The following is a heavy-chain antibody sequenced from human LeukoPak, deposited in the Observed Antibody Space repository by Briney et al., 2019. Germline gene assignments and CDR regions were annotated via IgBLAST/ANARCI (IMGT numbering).Heavy chain of an antibody. Sequence: PSETLSLTCAVYGGSFSGYYWSWIRQPPGKGLEWIGEINHSGSTNYNPSLKSRVTISVDTSKNQFSLKLSSVTAADTAVYYCARQRGWSYSMRNDYWGQGTLVTVSS. CDR1: GGSFSGYY. CDR2: INHSGST. J-gene: IGHJ4*02. V-gene: IGHV4-34*01. D-gene: IGHD1-26*01. CDR3: ARQRGWSYSMRNDY.